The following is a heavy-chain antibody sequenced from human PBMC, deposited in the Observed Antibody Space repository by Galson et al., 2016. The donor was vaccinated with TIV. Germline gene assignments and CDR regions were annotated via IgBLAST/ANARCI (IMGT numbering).Heavy chain of an antibody. Sequence: LRLSCAGSGFAFRDFYMSWIRQAPGKGLEWISYISDTSTYTDYADSVKGRFTISRDNPRKSLYLQMNSLRVDDTALYYCARDDGDWGSGVVNYWGQGILVTVSS. CDR3: ARDDGDWGSGVVNY. V-gene: IGHV3-11*05. D-gene: IGHD2-21*02. CDR2: ISDTSTYT. CDR1: GFAFRDFY. J-gene: IGHJ4*02.